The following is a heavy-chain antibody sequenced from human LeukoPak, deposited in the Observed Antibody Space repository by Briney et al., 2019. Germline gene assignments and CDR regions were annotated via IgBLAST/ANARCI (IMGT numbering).Heavy chain of an antibody. CDR1: GFSIGTYY. CDR3: ARDPRGSEYSHFDS. Sequence: GGSLRLSCAASGFSIGTYYMSWVRQAPGKGLEWVANIKQDGREKHYVDSVKGRFTISRDNSKNSLYLQMSSLRAEDTAGYYCARDPRGSEYSHFDSWGQGTLVTVSS. CDR2: IKQDGREK. V-gene: IGHV3-7*01. J-gene: IGHJ4*02. D-gene: IGHD3-10*01.